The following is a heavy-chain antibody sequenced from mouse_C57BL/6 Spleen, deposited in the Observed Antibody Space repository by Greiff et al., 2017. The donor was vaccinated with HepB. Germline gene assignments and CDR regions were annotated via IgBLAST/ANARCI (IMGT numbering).Heavy chain of an antibody. V-gene: IGHV1-64*01. CDR2: IHPNSGST. D-gene: IGHD1-1*01. CDR1: GYTFTSYW. J-gene: IGHJ1*03. Sequence: VQLQQSGAELVKPGASVKLSCKASGYTFTSYWMHWVKQRPGQGLEWIGMIHPNSGSTNYNEKFKSKATLTVDKSSSTAYMQLSSLTSEDSAVYYCARSGYGSLGTGYFDGWGTGTTVTVSS. CDR3: ARSGYGSLGTGYFDG.